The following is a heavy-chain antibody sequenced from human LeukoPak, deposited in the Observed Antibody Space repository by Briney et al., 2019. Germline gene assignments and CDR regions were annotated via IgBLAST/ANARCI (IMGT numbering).Heavy chain of an antibody. CDR2: IYYSGST. J-gene: IGHJ5*02. CDR1: GGSISSYY. CDR3: ARVYYDILTGYYNHWFDP. Sequence: PSETLSLTCTVSGGSISSYYWSWIRQPPGKGLEWIGYIYYSGSTNYNPSLKSRVTISVDTSKNQFSLKLSSVTAADTAVYYCARVYYDILTGYYNHWFDPWGKGTLVTVSS. D-gene: IGHD3-9*01. V-gene: IGHV4-59*01.